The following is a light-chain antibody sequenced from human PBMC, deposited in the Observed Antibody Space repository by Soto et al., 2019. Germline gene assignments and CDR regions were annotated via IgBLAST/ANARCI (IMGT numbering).Light chain of an antibody. Sequence: DIQLTQSPSFLSASVGDRVTITCRASQAISSYFAWYQQKLGKAPQLLIYAASTLQSGVPSRFSGKRSGTDFTLTISSLQPEDFATYYCQQLNSAPYTFGQGTKLEIK. V-gene: IGKV1-9*01. J-gene: IGKJ2*01. CDR2: AAS. CDR1: QAISSY. CDR3: QQLNSAPYT.